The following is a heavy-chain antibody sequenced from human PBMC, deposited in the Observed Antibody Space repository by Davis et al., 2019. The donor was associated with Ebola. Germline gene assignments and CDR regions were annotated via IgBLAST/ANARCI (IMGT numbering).Heavy chain of an antibody. CDR1: GFVFGDYW. Sequence: GESLKISCAASGFVFGDYWVTWVRQAPGKGLEWVANINQDGSQKSYADSVRGRFTVSRDNAKNTLYLQMNSLRVEDTAVYFCARGGAVAPDWGPGTLVTVSS. CDR2: INQDGSQK. CDR3: ARGGAVAPD. D-gene: IGHD4-23*01. V-gene: IGHV3-7*01. J-gene: IGHJ4*02.